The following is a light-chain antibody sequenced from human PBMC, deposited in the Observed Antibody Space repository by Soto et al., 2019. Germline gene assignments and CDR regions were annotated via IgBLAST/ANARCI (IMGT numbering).Light chain of an antibody. Sequence: DVHITHSPCSLAASVGDRVTITCRASQSISSYLNWYQQKPGKAPKLLIYAASSLQSGVPSRFSGSGSGTDFTLTISSLQPEDFATYYCQQSYSTPPWTFGQGTKVDIK. J-gene: IGKJ1*01. CDR2: AAS. CDR3: QQSYSTPPWT. CDR1: QSISSY. V-gene: IGKV1-39*01.